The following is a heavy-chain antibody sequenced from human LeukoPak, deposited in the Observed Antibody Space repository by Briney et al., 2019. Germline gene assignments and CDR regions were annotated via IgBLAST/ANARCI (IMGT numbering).Heavy chain of an antibody. J-gene: IGHJ4*02. Sequence: GGSLRPSCAASGFTFSNYGVSWVRQAPGKGLEWVSGIRSAVDTTHYADSVKGRFIISRDNSKNTLSLQLNSLSPEDTALYYCAKHFCTGLDCSLFDSWGQGTLVTVSS. V-gene: IGHV3-23*01. D-gene: IGHD3/OR15-3a*01. CDR3: AKHFCTGLDCSLFDS. CDR1: GFTFSNYG. CDR2: IRSAVDTT.